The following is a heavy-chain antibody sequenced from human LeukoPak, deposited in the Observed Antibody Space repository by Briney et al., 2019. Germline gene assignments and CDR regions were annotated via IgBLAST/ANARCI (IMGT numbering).Heavy chain of an antibody. CDR1: GGSISSSSYY. CDR2: VYYSGST. CDR3: ARDLNYYDSSGHDY. J-gene: IGHJ4*02. V-gene: IGHV4-39*07. Sequence: PSETLSLTCTVSGGSISSSSYYWGWIRQPPGKGLEWIGSVYYSGSTYYNPSLKSRVTISVDTSKNQFSLKLSSVTAADTAVYYCARDLNYYDSSGHDYWGQGTLVTVSS. D-gene: IGHD3-22*01.